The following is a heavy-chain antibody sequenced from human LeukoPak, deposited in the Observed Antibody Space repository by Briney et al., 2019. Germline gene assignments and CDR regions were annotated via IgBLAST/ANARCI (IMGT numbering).Heavy chain of an antibody. CDR3: ARDSYSSGWYFDL. V-gene: IGHV3-23*01. J-gene: IGHJ2*01. CDR1: GFTFSSYA. D-gene: IGHD6-19*01. CDR2: ISGSGGST. Sequence: ESGGSLRLSCAASGFTFSSYAMSWVRQAPGKGLEWVSAISGSGGSTYYADSVKGRFTISRDNTKNTLYLQMNSLRAEDTAVYYCARDSYSSGWYFDLWGRGTLVTVSS.